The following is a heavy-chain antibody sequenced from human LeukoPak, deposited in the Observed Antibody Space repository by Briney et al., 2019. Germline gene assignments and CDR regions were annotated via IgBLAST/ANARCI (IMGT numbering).Heavy chain of an antibody. CDR2: ISTYNGNT. Sequence: ASVKVSCKASAYTSPNYGITWVRQAPGRGLEWMGWISTYNGNTQYAQKFQGRVTMTTDTPTKTVYMEVSNLRSNDTAVYYCALPAKGAFFYYYMEVWGKGTTVTVSS. V-gene: IGHV1-18*01. CDR1: AYTSPNYG. D-gene: IGHD2-2*01. J-gene: IGHJ6*03. CDR3: ALPAKGAFFYYYMEV.